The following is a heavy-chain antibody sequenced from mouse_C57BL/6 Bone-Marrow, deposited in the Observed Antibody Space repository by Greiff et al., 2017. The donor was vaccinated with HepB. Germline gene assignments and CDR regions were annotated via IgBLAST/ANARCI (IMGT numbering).Heavy chain of an antibody. Sequence: QVQLQQSGAELVKPGASVKLSCKASGYTFTSYWMQWVKQRPGQGLEWIGEIDPSDSYTNYNQKFKGKATLTVDTSSSTAYMQLSSLTSEDSAVYYCAIWLRRWFAYWGQGTLVTVSA. CDR2: IDPSDSYT. V-gene: IGHV1-50*01. CDR3: AIWLRRWFAY. D-gene: IGHD2-2*01. CDR1: GYTFTSYW. J-gene: IGHJ3*01.